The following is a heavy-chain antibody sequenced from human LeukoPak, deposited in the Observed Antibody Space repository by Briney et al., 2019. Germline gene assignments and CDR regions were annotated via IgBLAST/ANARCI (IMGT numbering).Heavy chain of an antibody. D-gene: IGHD2-21*02. CDR2: ITNDGSGT. J-gene: IGHJ4*02. CDR1: GFTFSSYS. Sequence: GGSLRLSCAASGFTFSSYSMNWVRQAPGKGLVWVARITNDGSGTTYADSVKGRFTISRDNAKNTLYLQMNSLRADDTAVYYCARGGVTYDYWGQGTLVTVSS. CDR3: ARGGVTYDY. V-gene: IGHV3-74*01.